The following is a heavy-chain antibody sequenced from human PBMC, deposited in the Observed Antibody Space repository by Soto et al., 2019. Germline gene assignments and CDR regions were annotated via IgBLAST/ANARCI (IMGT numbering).Heavy chain of an antibody. Sequence: QVQLVQSGAELKKPGASVKVSCKSSGYTFTSYDFNWVRQATGQEPEWVGWMNPDSGNTGYALKFQGRVTMTRDTSISTAYMELSSLRSDDTAVYYCARAPREWGFDYWGPGTLVTVSS. CDR2: MNPDSGNT. CDR3: ARAPREWGFDY. CDR1: GYTFTSYD. D-gene: IGHD3-3*01. J-gene: IGHJ4*02. V-gene: IGHV1-8*01.